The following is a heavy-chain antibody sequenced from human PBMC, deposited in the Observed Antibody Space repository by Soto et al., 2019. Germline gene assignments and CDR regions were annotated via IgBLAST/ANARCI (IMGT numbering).Heavy chain of an antibody. V-gene: IGHV4-31*03. D-gene: IGHD5-18*01. Sequence: SETLSLTCTVSGGSISGGGYYRSWIRQHPGRGLEWIGYIYYSGSTYYNPSLKSRVTISVDTSKNQFSLKLSSVTAADTAVYYCASTPLNTAMLSGGYYGMDVWGQGTTVTVSS. CDR3: ASTPLNTAMLSGGYYGMDV. J-gene: IGHJ6*02. CDR1: GGSISGGGYY. CDR2: IYYSGST.